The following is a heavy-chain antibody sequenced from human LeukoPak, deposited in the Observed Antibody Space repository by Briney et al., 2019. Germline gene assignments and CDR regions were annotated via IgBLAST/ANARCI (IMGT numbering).Heavy chain of an antibody. Sequence: PSGTLSLTCAVSGGSISSSNWWSWVRQPPGKGLEWIGSIYYSGSTYYNPSLKSRVTISVDTSKNQFSLKLSSVTAADTAVYYCARDPTPTAAGLGAFDIWGQGTMVTVSS. CDR1: GGSISSSNW. D-gene: IGHD3/OR15-3a*01. CDR2: IYYSGST. J-gene: IGHJ3*02. V-gene: IGHV4-4*02. CDR3: ARDPTPTAAGLGAFDI.